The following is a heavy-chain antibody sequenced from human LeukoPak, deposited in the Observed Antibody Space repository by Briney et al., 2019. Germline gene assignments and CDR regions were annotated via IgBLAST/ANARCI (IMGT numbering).Heavy chain of an antibody. V-gene: IGHV4-39*01. J-gene: IGHJ3*01. D-gene: IGHD6-19*01. CDR3: ARPRYASAYDAFDF. Sequence: PSETLSLTCDVSDGSITQTNYWTWVRQPPGKGLEWIGNIYYSGNTYYNPSLKSRVTISVDTSKNQFSLRLSSVTAADTAVYYCARPRYASAYDAFDFWGQGTMVTVSS. CDR2: IYYSGNT. CDR1: DGSITQTNY.